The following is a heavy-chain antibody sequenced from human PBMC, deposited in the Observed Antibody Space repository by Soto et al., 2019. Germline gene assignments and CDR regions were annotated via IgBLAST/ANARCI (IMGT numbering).Heavy chain of an antibody. CDR1: GFTFSHYW. Sequence: MQMVEPGGGSVQPGGSLRLSCAASGFTFSHYWMHWVRQTPGKGLVWVSRINPAGTITNYADSVEGRFTISRDNADSALFLQMNSLSAEDTAIYYCTSDTFGLRDTWGQGTLVTVSS. J-gene: IGHJ5*02. V-gene: IGHV3-74*01. D-gene: IGHD3-16*01. CDR3: TSDTFGLRDT. CDR2: INPAGTIT.